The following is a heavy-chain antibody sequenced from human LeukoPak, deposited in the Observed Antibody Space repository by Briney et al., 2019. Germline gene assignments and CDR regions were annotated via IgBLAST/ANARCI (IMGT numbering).Heavy chain of an antibody. CDR2: INNVASHI. CDR3: TGDATYYLRYGYFDY. D-gene: IGHD2/OR15-2a*01. Sequence: GSLRLSCAASGFSISSSAMNWVRQAPGKGLEWVSSINNVASHIYYAGSVRGRFTVSRDNAKNSVYLQMNSLRAEDTAVYYCTGDATYYLRYGYFDYWGQGTLVTVSS. CDR1: GFSISSSA. V-gene: IGHV3-21*01. J-gene: IGHJ4*02.